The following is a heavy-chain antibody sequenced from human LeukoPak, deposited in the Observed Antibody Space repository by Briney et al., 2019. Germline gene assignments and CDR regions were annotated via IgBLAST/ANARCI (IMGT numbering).Heavy chain of an antibody. CDR2: IYHSGST. CDR3: ARLQGPLFDY. J-gene: IGHJ4*02. V-gene: IGHV4-30-2*01. Sequence: PSQTLSLTCTVSGGSISSGGYYWSWIRQPPGKGLEWIGYIYHSGSTYYNPSFKSRVTISVDTSKNQFSLKLSSVTAADTAVYYCARLQGPLFDYWGQGTLVTVSS. CDR1: GGSISSGGYY.